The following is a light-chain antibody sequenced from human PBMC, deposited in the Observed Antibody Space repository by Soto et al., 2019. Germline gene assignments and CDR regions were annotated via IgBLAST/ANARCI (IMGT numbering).Light chain of an antibody. J-gene: IGKJ1*01. CDR1: QTISSW. Sequence: DIQMTQSPASLSVSVGDRVTITCRASQTISSWLAWYQQKPGKAPKLLIYKASTLKSGVPSRFSGSGSGTEFTLTISSLQPDDFATYYYQHYNSYSEAFGEGTKVAIK. CDR3: QHYNSYSEA. CDR2: KAS. V-gene: IGKV1-5*03.